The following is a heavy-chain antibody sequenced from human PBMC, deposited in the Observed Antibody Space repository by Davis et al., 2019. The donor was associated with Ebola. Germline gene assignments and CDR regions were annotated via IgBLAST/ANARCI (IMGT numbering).Heavy chain of an antibody. V-gene: IGHV4-59*08. CDR2: IYYSGST. CDR3: ARTRRIYGMDV. J-gene: IGHJ6*02. CDR1: GGSISSYY. Sequence: PSETLSLTCTVSGGSISSYYWSWIRQPPGKGLEWIGYIYYSGSTNYNPSLKSRVTISVDTSKNQFSLKLSSVTAADTAVYYCARTRRIYGMDVWGQGTTVTVSS.